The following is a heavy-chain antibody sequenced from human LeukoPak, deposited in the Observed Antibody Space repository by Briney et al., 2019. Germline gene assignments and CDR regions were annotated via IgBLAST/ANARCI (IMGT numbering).Heavy chain of an antibody. Sequence: ASVKVSCKASGYTFTSYGFSWVRQAPGQGLEWMGWISAYNGDTNYTQKFQGRVTMTTDTSTSTAYMELRSLRSDDTAVYYCARDRPYDFWSGYYIWFDPWGQGTLVTVSS. D-gene: IGHD3-3*01. J-gene: IGHJ5*02. CDR2: ISAYNGDT. CDR1: GYTFTSYG. V-gene: IGHV1-18*01. CDR3: ARDRPYDFWSGYYIWFDP.